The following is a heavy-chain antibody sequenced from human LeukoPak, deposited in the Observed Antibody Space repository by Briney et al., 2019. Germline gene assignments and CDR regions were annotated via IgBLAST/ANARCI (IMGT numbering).Heavy chain of an antibody. D-gene: IGHD2-21*01. CDR2: IKHDGGDA. J-gene: IGHJ4*02. V-gene: IGHV3-7*01. CDR3: VKGGRVHIFDH. CDR1: GSPFSSYW. Sequence: GGSLRLSCAASGSPFSSYWMTWVRQTPGEGLEWVANIKHDGGDAYYADSVSGRLTVSTDNAQNSLYLQINSLRAADTAVYFWVKGGRVHIFDHWGQGALVTVST.